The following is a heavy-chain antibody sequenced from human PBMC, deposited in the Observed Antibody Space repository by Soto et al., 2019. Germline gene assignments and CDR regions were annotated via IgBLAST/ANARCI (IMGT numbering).Heavy chain of an antibody. CDR1: GFTFSSRA. CDR3: ASDRSLGSNWYYYLES. D-gene: IGHD3-16*01. Sequence: DVQLVEAGGGLLQPGGSLRLSCKASGFTFSSRAMNWVRQFPGRGLEWVSYISSSSSNIDYADSVKGRFTVSRDNAKNSLYLQMNTLRDEDTAVYYCASDRSLGSNWYYYLESWGQGTLVTVSS. CDR2: ISSSSSNI. J-gene: IGHJ4*02. V-gene: IGHV3-48*02.